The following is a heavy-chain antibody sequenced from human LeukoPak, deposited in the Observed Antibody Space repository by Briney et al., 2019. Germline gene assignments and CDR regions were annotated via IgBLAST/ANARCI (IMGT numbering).Heavy chain of an antibody. D-gene: IGHD6-19*01. CDR1: GFIFSSYG. CDR3: ARDATVAAETFDY. J-gene: IGHJ4*02. V-gene: IGHV3-33*01. CDR2: IWYDGNNK. Sequence: GGSLRLSCAASGFIFSSYGMHWVRQAPGKGLEWVAVIWYDGNNKYYADSVKGRFTISRDNSKNTLHLQMNSLRAEDTAVYYCARDATVAAETFDYWGQGTLVTVSS.